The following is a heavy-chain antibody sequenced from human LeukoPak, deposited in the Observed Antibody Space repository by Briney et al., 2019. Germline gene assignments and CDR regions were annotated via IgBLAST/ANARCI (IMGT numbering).Heavy chain of an antibody. V-gene: IGHV4-31*03. CDR2: IYYSGST. CDR1: GGSISSGGYY. J-gene: IGHJ5*02. D-gene: IGHD1-26*01. CDR3: ARESSFKSSGSYYPFDP. Sequence: SQTLSLTCTVSGGSISSGGYYWSWIRQHPGKGLEWIGYIYYSGSTYYNPSLKSRVTISVDTSKNQFSLRLSSVTAADTAVYYCARESSFKSSGSYYPFDPWGQGTLVTVSS.